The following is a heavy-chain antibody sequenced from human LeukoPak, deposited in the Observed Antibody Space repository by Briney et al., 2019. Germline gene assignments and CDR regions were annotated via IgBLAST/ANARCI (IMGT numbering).Heavy chain of an antibody. V-gene: IGHV3-21*01. D-gene: IGHD3-10*01. J-gene: IGHJ1*01. Sequence: GGPLRLSCAASGFTFSSYRMTWVRQAPGKGLEWVSSISSSSSYIYYADSVKGRFTISRDNAKNSLYLQMNSLRAEDTAVYYCASGELFQYFQHWGQGTLVTVSS. CDR2: ISSSSSYI. CDR3: ASGELFQYFQH. CDR1: GFTFSSYR.